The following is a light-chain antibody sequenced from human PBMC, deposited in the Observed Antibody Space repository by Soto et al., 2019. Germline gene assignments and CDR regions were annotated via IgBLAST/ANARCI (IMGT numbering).Light chain of an antibody. CDR2: EVS. CDR3: SSYTSSNTLV. J-gene: IGLJ3*02. CDR1: SSDVGAYKY. V-gene: IGLV2-14*01. Sequence: QSVLTQPASVSGSPGQSITISCNGTSSDVGAYKYVSWYQQHPGKAPKFIIYEVSYRPSGVSNRFSGSKSGNTASLTISGLQAEDEADYYCSSYTSSNTLVFGGGTQLTVL.